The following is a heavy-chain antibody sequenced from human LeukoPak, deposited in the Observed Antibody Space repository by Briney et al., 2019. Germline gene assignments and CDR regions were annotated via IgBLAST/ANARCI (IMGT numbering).Heavy chain of an antibody. CDR2: ISYDGSNK. CDR3: ARGYCSSTSCYPFDY. J-gene: IGHJ4*02. D-gene: IGHD2-2*01. Sequence: GGSLRLSCSASGFTFSSYAMHWVRQAPGKGLEWVTVISYDGSNKYYADSVKGRFTISRDNSKNTLYLQMNSLRAEDTAVYYCARGYCSSTSCYPFDYWGQGTLVTVSS. V-gene: IGHV3-30-3*01. CDR1: GFTFSSYA.